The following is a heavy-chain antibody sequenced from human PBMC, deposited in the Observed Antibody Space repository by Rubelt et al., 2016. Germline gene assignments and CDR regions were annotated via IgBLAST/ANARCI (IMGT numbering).Heavy chain of an antibody. V-gene: IGHV4-34*01. CDR2: INHSGTT. CDR1: GGSFNGYY. CDR3: ARRGVGGSLDY. Sequence: QVQLQQWGAGLLKPSETLSLTCAVYGGSFNGYYWSWIRQPPGKGLEWIGEINHSGTTNYNPSLSMRVTLSVYTSQNQCSRELSSVNAADTAVYYCARRGVGGSLDYWGQGTLVTGAS. D-gene: IGHD1-26*01. J-gene: IGHJ4*02.